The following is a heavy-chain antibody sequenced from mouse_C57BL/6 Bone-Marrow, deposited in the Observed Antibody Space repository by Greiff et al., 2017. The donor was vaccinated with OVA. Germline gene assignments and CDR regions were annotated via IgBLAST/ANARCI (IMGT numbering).Heavy chain of an antibody. CDR3: ARSNALGGLYYAMDY. CDR1: GYAFSSSW. J-gene: IGHJ4*01. Sequence: VQLQQSGPELVKPGASVKISCKASGYAFSSSWMNWVKQRPGKGLEWIGRIYPGDGDTNYNGKFKGKATLTADKSSSTAYMQLSSLTCEDSAVYFGARSNALGGLYYAMDYWGQGTSVTVSS. CDR2: IYPGDGDT. D-gene: IGHD4-1*01. V-gene: IGHV1-82*01.